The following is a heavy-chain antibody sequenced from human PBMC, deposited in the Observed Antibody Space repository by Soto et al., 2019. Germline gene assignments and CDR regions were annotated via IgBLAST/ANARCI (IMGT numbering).Heavy chain of an antibody. Sequence: QVQLVQSGAEVKKPGSSVKVSCMASAVSFSSNALTWVRQAPGQGLEWMGGIIPYFHTANYAQKFQGRVTITADKSTSTAYMELTSLRSEDTAVYYCARLKGPYGGTSRGVFDIWGQGTMVTVSS. CDR3: ARLKGPYGGTSRGVFDI. J-gene: IGHJ3*02. V-gene: IGHV1-69*06. CDR2: IIPYFHTA. D-gene: IGHD4-17*01. CDR1: AVSFSSNA.